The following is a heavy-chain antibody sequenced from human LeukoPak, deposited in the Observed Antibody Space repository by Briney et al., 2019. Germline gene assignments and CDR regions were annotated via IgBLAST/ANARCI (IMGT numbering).Heavy chain of an antibody. CDR1: GFTFSNYG. CDR2: ISYDGSNK. Sequence: GRSLRLSCAASGFTFSNYGMHWVRQAPGKGLEWVAVISYDGSNKYYADSVKGRFTISRDNSKNTLYLQMNSLRAEDTAVYYCAKDVRFLEWLLSYWGQGTLVTVSS. V-gene: IGHV3-30*18. D-gene: IGHD3-3*01. J-gene: IGHJ4*02. CDR3: AKDVRFLEWLLSY.